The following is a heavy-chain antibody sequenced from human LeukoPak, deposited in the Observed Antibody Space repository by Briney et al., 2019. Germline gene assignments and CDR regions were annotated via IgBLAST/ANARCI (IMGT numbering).Heavy chain of an antibody. CDR2: IYYSRST. Sequence: SETLSLTCTVSAGSISNTLYYWAWIRQPPGKGLESIRSIYYSRSTYYSPSLKSRVTISVDTSKNQFSLKLTSVTAADTAVYYCARRKGFGEGYFDSWGQGTLVTVSS. CDR3: ARRKGFGEGYFDS. V-gene: IGHV4-39*01. J-gene: IGHJ4*02. D-gene: IGHD3-10*01. CDR1: AGSISNTLYY.